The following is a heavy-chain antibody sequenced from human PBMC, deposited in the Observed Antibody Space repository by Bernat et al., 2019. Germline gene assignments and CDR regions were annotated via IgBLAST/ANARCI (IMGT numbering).Heavy chain of an antibody. CDR3: VREWGSFYGSGTYSYYFDY. D-gene: IGHD3-10*01. CDR1: GFTFSNYW. CDR2: IDTDGSRT. V-gene: IGHV3-74*01. Sequence: EVQVVESGGGLVQPGGSLRLSCAASGFTFSNYWMHWVRQAPGKGLVWVSRIDTDGSRTNYAESVKGLYTISRDNSKNTLYLQMNSLSAEDTAVYYCVREWGSFYGSGTYSYYFDYWGQRTLVTVSS. J-gene: IGHJ4*02.